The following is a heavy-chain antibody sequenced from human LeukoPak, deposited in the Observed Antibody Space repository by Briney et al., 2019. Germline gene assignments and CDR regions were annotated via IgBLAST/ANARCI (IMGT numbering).Heavy chain of an antibody. CDR2: INPDGSTT. D-gene: IGHD3-22*01. CDR3: ARGRYYYDPLDY. V-gene: IGHV3-74*01. Sequence: PGGSLSLSCAASGFTFGSYFMHWVRQAPGKGLLWVSRINPDGSTTTYADSVKGRFTISRDNAKNTLYLHMSSLRAEDTALYYCARGRYYYDPLDYWGQGTLVTVSS. CDR1: GFTFGSYF. J-gene: IGHJ4*02.